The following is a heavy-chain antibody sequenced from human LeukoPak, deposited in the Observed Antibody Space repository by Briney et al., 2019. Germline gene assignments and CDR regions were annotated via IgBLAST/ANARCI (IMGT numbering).Heavy chain of an antibody. CDR1: GGSTSSYY. CDR3: ARVRMVAGIDAFDI. J-gene: IGHJ3*02. V-gene: IGHV4-59*01. CDR2: IYYSGST. D-gene: IGHD6-19*01. Sequence: SETLSLTCTVSGGSTSSYYWSWIRQPPGKGLEWIGYIYYSGSTNYNPSLESRVTISVDTSKNQFSLKLSSVTAADTAVYYCARVRMVAGIDAFDIWGQGTMVTVSS.